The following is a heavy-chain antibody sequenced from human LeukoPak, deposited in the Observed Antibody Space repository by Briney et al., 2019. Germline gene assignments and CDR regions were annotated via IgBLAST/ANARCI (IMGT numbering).Heavy chain of an antibody. CDR3: ARLVVQGFSYFDS. D-gene: IGHD2-15*01. J-gene: IGHJ4*02. Sequence: ASVKVSCKASGGTFSSYAISWVRQAPGQGLEWMGWLSGFNENTNFAQRFQDRVTMTIDKSTSTAYMELRNLRSDDTAVYYCARLVVQGFSYFDSWGQGTLVTVSS. CDR2: LSGFNENT. CDR1: GGTFSSYA. V-gene: IGHV1-18*01.